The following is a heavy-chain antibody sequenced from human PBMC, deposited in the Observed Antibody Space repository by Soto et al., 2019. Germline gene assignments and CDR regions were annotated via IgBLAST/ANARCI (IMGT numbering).Heavy chain of an antibody. D-gene: IGHD3-10*01. J-gene: IGHJ6*02. Sequence: GASVKVSCKASGYTFTSYYMHWVRQAPGQGLEWMGIINPSGGSTSYAQKFQGRVTMTRDTSTSTVYMELSSLRSEDTAVYYCARDGPYGSGTSYYYYGMEVWGQGTTVTVSS. CDR1: GYTFTSYY. CDR2: INPSGGST. CDR3: ARDGPYGSGTSYYYYGMEV. V-gene: IGHV1-46*03.